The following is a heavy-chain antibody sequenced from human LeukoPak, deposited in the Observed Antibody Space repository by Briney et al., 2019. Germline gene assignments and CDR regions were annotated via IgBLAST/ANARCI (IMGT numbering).Heavy chain of an antibody. Sequence: GGSLRLSCAASGFTFSSYAMSWVRQAPGKGLEWVSTINGGGVNTHYADPVGGRFTISRDNSKNTLFLQMNSLRDEDTAVYYCAKDLYSNYGPADYWGQGNLVTVSS. J-gene: IGHJ4*02. D-gene: IGHD4-11*01. CDR1: GFTFSSYA. CDR2: INGGGVNT. V-gene: IGHV3-23*01. CDR3: AKDLYSNYGPADY.